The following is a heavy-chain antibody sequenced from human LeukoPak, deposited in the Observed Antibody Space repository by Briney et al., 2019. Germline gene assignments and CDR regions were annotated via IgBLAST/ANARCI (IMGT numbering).Heavy chain of an antibody. Sequence: GGSLRLACAASGFTLSSSAMSWVRQAPGEGLGWVSAISGSGGCTYYAECGKGRLTLARTKSTNTLYLQMNSLRAEGPAVYYCAKDGILKGGFDTWGQGTLVTVSS. CDR1: GFTLSSSA. V-gene: IGHV3-23*01. D-gene: IGHD1-26*01. CDR3: AKDGILKGGFDT. CDR2: ISGSGGCT. J-gene: IGHJ5*02.